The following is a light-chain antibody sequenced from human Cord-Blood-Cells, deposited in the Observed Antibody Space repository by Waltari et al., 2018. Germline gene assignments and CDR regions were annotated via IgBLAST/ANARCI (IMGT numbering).Light chain of an antibody. J-gene: IGLJ1*01. CDR1: SSDVGGYNY. CDR2: DVS. Sequence: QSDLTQPRSVSGSPGLSVTIACTGTSSDVGGYNYVSWYQQHTGKAPKLMIYDVSKRPSGGPDRFSDSKSGNTASLTISGLQAEDEADYYCCSYAGSYTYVFGTGTKVTVL. CDR3: CSYAGSYTYV. V-gene: IGLV2-11*01.